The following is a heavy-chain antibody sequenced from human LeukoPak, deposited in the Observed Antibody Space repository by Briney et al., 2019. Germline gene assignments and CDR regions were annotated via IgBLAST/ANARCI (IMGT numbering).Heavy chain of an antibody. Sequence: PGGSLRLSCAASGFTFSSYGMHWVRQAPGKGLEWVAVIWYDGSNKYYADSVKGRFTISRDNSKNTLYLQMNSLRAEDTAVYYCARDYHLYCSGGSCYSGFSRGFDYWGQGTLVTVSS. CDR2: IWYDGSNK. D-gene: IGHD2-15*01. V-gene: IGHV3-33*01. CDR3: ARDYHLYCSGGSCYSGFSRGFDY. J-gene: IGHJ4*02. CDR1: GFTFSSYG.